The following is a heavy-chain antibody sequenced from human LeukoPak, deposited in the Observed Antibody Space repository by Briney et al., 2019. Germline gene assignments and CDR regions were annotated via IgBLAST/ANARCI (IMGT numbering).Heavy chain of an antibody. CDR2: IYYSGNS. Sequence: SETLSLTCTVSGGSISNYYWSWIRQPPGKGLEWIGYIYYSGNSNYNPSLKSRVTISVDTSKNQFSLKLNSVTAADTAVYYCARVRYCSTNRCYDREFDNWGQGTLVTVSS. V-gene: IGHV4-59*01. D-gene: IGHD2-2*01. J-gene: IGHJ4*02. CDR1: GGSISNYY. CDR3: ARVRYCSTNRCYDREFDN.